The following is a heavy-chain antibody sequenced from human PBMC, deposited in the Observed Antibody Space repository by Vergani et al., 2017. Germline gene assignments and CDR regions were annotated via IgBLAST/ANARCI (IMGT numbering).Heavy chain of an antibody. CDR1: GGTFSSYA. Sequence: VSCKASGGTFSSYAISWVRQAPGQGLEWMGGIIPIFGTANYAQKLQGRVTMTTDTSTSTAYMELRSLRSDDTAVYYCARGLYSYGDWGQGTLVTVSS. D-gene: IGHD5-18*01. CDR2: IIPIFGTA. V-gene: IGHV1-69*05. CDR3: ARGLYSYGD. J-gene: IGHJ4*02.